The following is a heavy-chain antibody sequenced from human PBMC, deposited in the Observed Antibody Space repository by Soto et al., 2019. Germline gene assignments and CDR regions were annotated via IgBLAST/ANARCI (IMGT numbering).Heavy chain of an antibody. D-gene: IGHD1-26*01. CDR3: ARASGRSKLLPFYFDP. Sequence: QVHLVQSGAEVQKPGASVRISCQASGYAFTTSAIHWVRQAPGQSHEWMGWINPATGDTKYSQNVRGRVTFALDTSATTAYMDLRSLASHDTAVYYCARASGRSKLLPFYFDPWGHGTQVTVSS. CDR2: INPATGDT. CDR1: GYAFTTSA. J-gene: IGHJ5*02. V-gene: IGHV1-3*01.